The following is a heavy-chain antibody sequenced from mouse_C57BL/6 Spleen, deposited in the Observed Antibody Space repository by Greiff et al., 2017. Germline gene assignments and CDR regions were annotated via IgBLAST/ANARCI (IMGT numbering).Heavy chain of an antibody. V-gene: IGHV3-8*01. CDR3: ASYNYSNLGAMDY. J-gene: IGHJ4*01. CDR2: ISYSGST. D-gene: IGHD2-5*01. CDR1: GYSITSDY. Sequence: EVQLKESGPGLAKPSQTLSLTCSVTGYSITSDYWNWIRKFPGNKLEYMGYISYSGSTYYNPSLKSRISITRDTSKNQYYLQLNSVTTEDTATYYCASYNYSNLGAMDYWGQGTSVTVSS.